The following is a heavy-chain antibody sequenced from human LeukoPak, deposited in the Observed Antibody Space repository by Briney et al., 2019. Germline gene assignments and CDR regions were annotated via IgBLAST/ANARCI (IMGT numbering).Heavy chain of an antibody. V-gene: IGHV3-23*01. J-gene: IGHJ4*02. Sequence: GGSLRLSCAASGFTFSSYAMSWVRQAPGKGLEWVSAISGSGGSTYYADSVKGRFTISRDNSKNTLYLQMNSLRAEDTAVDYCAKGREMATIEDYWGQGTLVTVSS. CDR2: ISGSGGST. D-gene: IGHD5-24*01. CDR1: GFTFSSYA. CDR3: AKGREMATIEDY.